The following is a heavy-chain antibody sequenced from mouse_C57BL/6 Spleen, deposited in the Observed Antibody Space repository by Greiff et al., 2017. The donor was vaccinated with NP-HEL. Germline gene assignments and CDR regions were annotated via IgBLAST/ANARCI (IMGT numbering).Heavy chain of an antibody. CDR1: GYAFSSSW. CDR2: IYPGDGDT. J-gene: IGHJ2*01. V-gene: IGHV1-82*01. D-gene: IGHD2-4*01. Sequence: QVQLQQSGPELVKPGASVKISCKASGYAFSSSWMNWVKQRPGKGLEWIGRIYPGDGDTNYNGKFKGKATLTADKSSSTAYMQLSSLTSEDSAVYFCARLGDYEDFDYWGQGTTLTVSS. CDR3: ARLGDYEDFDY.